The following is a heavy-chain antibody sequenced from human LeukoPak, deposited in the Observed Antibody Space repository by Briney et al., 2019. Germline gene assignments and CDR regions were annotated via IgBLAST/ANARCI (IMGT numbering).Heavy chain of an antibody. Sequence: SETLSLTCTVSGGSISSGGYYWSWLRQHPGKGLEWIGYIYYSGSTYYNPSLKIRVTISVDTSKNQFSLKLSSVTAADTAVYYCARANYRGDAFDIWGQGTMVTVSS. CDR2: IYYSGST. CDR1: GGSISSGGYY. CDR3: ARANYRGDAFDI. V-gene: IGHV4-31*03. D-gene: IGHD3-10*01. J-gene: IGHJ3*02.